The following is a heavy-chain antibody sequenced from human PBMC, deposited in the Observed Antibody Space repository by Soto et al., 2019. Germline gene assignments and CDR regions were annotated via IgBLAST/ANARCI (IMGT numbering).Heavy chain of an antibody. J-gene: IGHJ4*02. Sequence: SQTLSLTCVISGDSSSNNKVAWSWIRQSPSRGLEWLGRTYYRSKWYNDYAVSVKSRITINPDTSKNQFSLQLNSVTPEDTAVYYCARTRCGGGTCYILDSWGQGTLVTVSS. CDR1: GDSSSNNKVA. V-gene: IGHV6-1*01. CDR3: ARTRCGGGTCYILDS. D-gene: IGHD2-15*01. CDR2: TYYRSKWYN.